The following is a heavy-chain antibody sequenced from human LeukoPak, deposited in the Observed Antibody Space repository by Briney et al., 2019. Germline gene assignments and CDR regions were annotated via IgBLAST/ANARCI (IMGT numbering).Heavy chain of an antibody. CDR1: GFTFSTYW. CDR3: ARDSVRGRPLVAFDI. J-gene: IGHJ3*02. D-gene: IGHD6-6*01. Sequence: PGGSLRLSCAASGFTFSTYWMNWVRQAPGKGLEWVANIKYDGSEKYYVDSEKGRFTISRDNAENSLHLQMNSLRAEDTAVYYCARDSVRGRPLVAFDIWGQGTMVTVSS. V-gene: IGHV3-7*01. CDR2: IKYDGSEK.